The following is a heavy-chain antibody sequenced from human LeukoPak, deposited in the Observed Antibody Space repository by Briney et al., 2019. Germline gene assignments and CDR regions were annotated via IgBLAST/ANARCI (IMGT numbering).Heavy chain of an antibody. CDR3: ARGPHSSEAFDI. J-gene: IGHJ3*02. CDR2: IYSGGST. Sequence: GGSLRLSCAASGFTVSSNYMSWVRQAPGKGLEWVSVIYSGGSTYYADSVKGRFTISRDNAKNSLYLQMNSLRAEDTAVYYCARGPHSSEAFDIWGQGTMVTVSS. V-gene: IGHV3-53*01. D-gene: IGHD3-22*01. CDR1: GFTVSSNY.